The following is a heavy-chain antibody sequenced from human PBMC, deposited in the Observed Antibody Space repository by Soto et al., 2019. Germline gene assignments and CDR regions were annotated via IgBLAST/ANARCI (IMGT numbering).Heavy chain of an antibody. D-gene: IGHD2-2*01. Sequence: QVQLVQSGAEVKKPGSSVKVSCKASGGTFSSYAISWVRQAPGQGLEWMGGIIPIFGTANYAQKFQGSVTITADESTGTAYMERSSLRAEDTAVYDCARDGGDCISTSCYGGFDPWGQGTLVTVSS. J-gene: IGHJ5*02. CDR1: GGTFSSYA. CDR3: ARDGGDCISTSCYGGFDP. V-gene: IGHV1-69*12. CDR2: IIPIFGTA.